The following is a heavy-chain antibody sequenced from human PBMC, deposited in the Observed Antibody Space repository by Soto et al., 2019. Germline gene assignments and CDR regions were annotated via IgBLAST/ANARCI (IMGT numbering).Heavy chain of an antibody. CDR1: GGSISSGGYY. D-gene: IGHD5-12*01. CDR2: IYYSGST. J-gene: IGHJ6*02. Sequence: QVQLQESGPGLVKPSQTLSLTCTVSGGSISSGGYYWSWIRQHPGKGLEWIGYIYYSGSTYYNPSLKSRVTISVDTSKNQFSLKLSSVTAADTAVYYCARDRGGDGSNYAAYYYYGMDVWGQGTTVTVSS. V-gene: IGHV4-31*03. CDR3: ARDRGGDGSNYAAYYYYGMDV.